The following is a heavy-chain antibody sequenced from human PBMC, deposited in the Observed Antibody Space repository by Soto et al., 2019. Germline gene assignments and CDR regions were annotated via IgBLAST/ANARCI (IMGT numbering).Heavy chain of an antibody. Sequence: ASVKVSCKASGYTFTSYDINWVRQATGQGLEWMGWMNPNSGNTGYAQKFQGRVTMTRNTSISTAYMELSSLRSEDTAVYYCAIGDPRLHYTILTCYSLVYYYYNGMDVWGQGTTVTVSS. J-gene: IGHJ6*02. CDR1: GYTFTSYD. D-gene: IGHD3-9*01. CDR2: MNPNSGNT. V-gene: IGHV1-8*01. CDR3: AIGDPRLHYTILTCYSLVYYYYNGMDV.